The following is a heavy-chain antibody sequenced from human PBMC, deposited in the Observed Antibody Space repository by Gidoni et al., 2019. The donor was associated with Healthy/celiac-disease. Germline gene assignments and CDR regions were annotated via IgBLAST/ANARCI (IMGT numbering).Heavy chain of an antibody. J-gene: IGHJ3*02. Sequence: QVQLQESGPGLVKPSATLSLTCTVSGGSISSYYWSWIRQPPGKGLEWIGYIYYSGSTNYNPSLKSRVTISVDTSKNQFSLKLSSVTAADTAVYYCARLGDDYYRTHAFDIWGQGTMVTVSS. CDR3: ARLGDDYYRTHAFDI. CDR2: IYYSGST. CDR1: GGSISSYY. D-gene: IGHD2-21*02. V-gene: IGHV4-59*08.